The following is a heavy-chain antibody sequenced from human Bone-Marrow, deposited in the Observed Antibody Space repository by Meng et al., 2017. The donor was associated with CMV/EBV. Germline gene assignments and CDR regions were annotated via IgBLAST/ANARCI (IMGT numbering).Heavy chain of an antibody. Sequence: GGSLRLSCAASGFTFSSYSMNWVRQAPGKGLEWVSSISSSSSYIYYADSVKGRFTISRVTSENSVYLQMNTLRAEDTAVYYCARERIRYLEWTSSYGMDVWGQGTTVTVSS. CDR2: ISSSSSYI. D-gene: IGHD3-3*01. V-gene: IGHV3-21*04. CDR3: ARERIRYLEWTSSYGMDV. J-gene: IGHJ6*02. CDR1: GFTFSSYS.